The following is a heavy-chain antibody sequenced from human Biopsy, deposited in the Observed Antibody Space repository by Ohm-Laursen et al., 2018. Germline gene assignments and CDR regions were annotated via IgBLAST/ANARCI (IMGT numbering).Heavy chain of an antibody. J-gene: IGHJ4*02. Sequence: ASVKVSCKASGYTFTNYGISWVREAPGQGLEWMGWISPYNGDTDYAQKLQGRVTMTTDTSTSTAYMDLRSLRSDDTAVYYCARDRWPHVTLLGLVVFDFWGQGTLVIVSS. CDR3: ARDRWPHVTLLGLVVFDF. CDR2: ISPYNGDT. CDR1: GYTFTNYG. D-gene: IGHD3-3*01. V-gene: IGHV1-18*01.